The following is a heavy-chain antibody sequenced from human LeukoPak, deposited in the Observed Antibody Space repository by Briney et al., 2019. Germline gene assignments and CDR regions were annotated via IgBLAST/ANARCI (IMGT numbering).Heavy chain of an antibody. CDR1: GFAFSNYA. V-gene: IGHV3-23*01. CDR3: AKGAGYGSGSYPYYFDY. D-gene: IGHD3-10*01. CDR2: ISSGGSST. J-gene: IGHJ4*02. Sequence: GGSLRLSCAASGFAFSNYAMNWVRQTPGKGLEWVSTISSGGSSTYYADSVKGRFTISRDNSKSTLFLQMSSLRAEDAAVYYCAKGAGYGSGSYPYYFDYWGQGTLVTVSS.